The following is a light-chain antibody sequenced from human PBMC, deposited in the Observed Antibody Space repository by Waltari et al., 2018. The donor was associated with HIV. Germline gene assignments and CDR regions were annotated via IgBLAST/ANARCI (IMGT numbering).Light chain of an antibody. Sequence: IVLTQSPGTLSLSPGESATLSCRASQSVGSNFLAWYQQKPGQAPRLLIYGASSRATGIPDRFSGSGSGTDFTLTISRLEPEDIAVYFCQQYGSSPGTFGQGTNLEIK. J-gene: IGKJ2*01. CDR3: QQYGSSPGT. CDR2: GAS. V-gene: IGKV3-20*01. CDR1: QSVGSNF.